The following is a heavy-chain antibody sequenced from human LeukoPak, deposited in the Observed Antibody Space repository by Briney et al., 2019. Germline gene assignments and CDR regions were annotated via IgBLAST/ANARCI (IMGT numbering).Heavy chain of an antibody. CDR2: IIPIFGTA. D-gene: IGHD2-2*01. Sequence: SVKVSCKASGGTFSSYAISWVRQAPGQGLEWMGGIIPIFGTANYAQKFQGRVTITPDESTSTAYMELSSLRSEDTAVYYCASSYCSSTSCYAGHYYYYMDVWGKGTTVTVSS. CDR3: ASSYCSSTSCYAGHYYYYMDV. J-gene: IGHJ6*03. CDR1: GGTFSSYA. V-gene: IGHV1-69*13.